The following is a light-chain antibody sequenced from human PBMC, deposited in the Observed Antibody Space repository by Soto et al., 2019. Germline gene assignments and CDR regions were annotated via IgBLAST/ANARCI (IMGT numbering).Light chain of an antibody. CDR3: CSYAGSSTLEV. CDR2: EGS. V-gene: IGLV2-23*01. CDR1: SSDVGSYNL. Sequence: QSALTQPASVSGSPGQSITISCTGTSSDVGSYNLVSWYQQHPGKAPKLMIYEGSKRPPGVSNRFSGSKSGNTASLTISGLQAEDEADYYCCSYAGSSTLEVFGTGTKVTVL. J-gene: IGLJ1*01.